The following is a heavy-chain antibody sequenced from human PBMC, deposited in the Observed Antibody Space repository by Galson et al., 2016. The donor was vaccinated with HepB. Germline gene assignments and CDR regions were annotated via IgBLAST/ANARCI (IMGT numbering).Heavy chain of an antibody. Sequence: SLRLSCAASGFTFRDYAMTWVRQAPGKGLEWVSLISGSGGNTYYADSVKSRFAISRDNSKDKLVLQMSSLIAEDTAMYYCARARGFYDAFNIWGQGTMVSVSA. CDR1: GFTFRDYA. CDR2: ISGSGGNT. V-gene: IGHV3-23*01. J-gene: IGHJ3*02. CDR3: ARARGFYDAFNI. D-gene: IGHD3-3*01.